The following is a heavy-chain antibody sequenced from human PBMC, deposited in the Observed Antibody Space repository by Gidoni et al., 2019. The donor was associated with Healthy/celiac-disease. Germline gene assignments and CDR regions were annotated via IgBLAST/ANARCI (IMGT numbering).Heavy chain of an antibody. Sequence: GFTFSSYSMNWVRQAPGKGLEWVSSISSSSSYIYYADSVKGRFTISRDNAKNSLYLQMNSLRAEDTAVYYCARGKGIVEFDAFDIWGQGTMVTVSS. J-gene: IGHJ3*02. CDR1: GFTFSSYS. D-gene: IGHD2-15*01. V-gene: IGHV3-21*01. CDR3: ARGKGIVEFDAFDI. CDR2: ISSSSSYI.